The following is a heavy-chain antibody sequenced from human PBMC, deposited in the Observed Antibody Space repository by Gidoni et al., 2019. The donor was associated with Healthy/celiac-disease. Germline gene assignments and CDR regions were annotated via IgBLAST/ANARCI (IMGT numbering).Heavy chain of an antibody. V-gene: IGHV1-69*02. D-gene: IGHD4-17*01. CDR1: GGTFSSYT. CDR3: ARHDMTTVTTGFDY. Sequence: QVQLVQSGAEVKKPGSSVKVSCKASGGTFSSYTISWVRQAPGQGLEWMGRIIPILGIANDAQKFHGSVTITADKSTSTAYMDLSSLRSEDTAVYYCARHDMTTVTTGFDYWGQGTLVTVSS. CDR2: IIPILGIA. J-gene: IGHJ4*02.